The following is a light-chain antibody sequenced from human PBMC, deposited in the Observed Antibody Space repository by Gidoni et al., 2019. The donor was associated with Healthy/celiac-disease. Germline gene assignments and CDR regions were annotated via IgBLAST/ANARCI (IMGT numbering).Light chain of an antibody. CDR3: QAWDSSFVV. CDR2: QDS. CDR1: KLGDKY. Sequence: SYELTQTPSVSVSPGQTASITCSGDKLGDKYACWYQQKPGQSPVLVIYQDSKRPSGLPERFSGSNSGNTATLTISGTQAMDEADYYCQAWDSSFVVFGAGTKLTVL. J-gene: IGLJ2*01. V-gene: IGLV3-1*01.